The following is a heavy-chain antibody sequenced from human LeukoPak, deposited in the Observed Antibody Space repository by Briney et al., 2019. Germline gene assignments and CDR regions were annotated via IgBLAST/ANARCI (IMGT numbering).Heavy chain of an antibody. D-gene: IGHD1/OR15-1a*01. V-gene: IGHV1-69*04. CDR2: IIPSLGIA. Sequence: SVKVSCKASGYTFTSYDSNWVRQAPGQGLEWMGRIIPSLGIANYAQKFQGRVTITADYSTSTAYMELSSLRSEDTAVYYCAREGPLEHSGIHLGMDVWGQGTTVTVSS. CDR1: GYTFTSYD. J-gene: IGHJ6*02. CDR3: AREGPLEHSGIHLGMDV.